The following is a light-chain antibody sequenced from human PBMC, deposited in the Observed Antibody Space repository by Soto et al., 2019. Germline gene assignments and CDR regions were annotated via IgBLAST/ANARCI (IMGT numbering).Light chain of an antibody. J-gene: IGKJ2*01. CDR2: DAS. CDR1: QAINNY. Sequence: DIRMTQSPSSRSASVGDRVTITCRASQAINNYLAWYQQKPGQVPKLLIYDASTLQSGVQSRFRGSGSGTVFTLTISSLQSEDVATYYCQNYNSAPNTFGQGTRLEIK. V-gene: IGKV1-27*01. CDR3: QNYNSAPNT.